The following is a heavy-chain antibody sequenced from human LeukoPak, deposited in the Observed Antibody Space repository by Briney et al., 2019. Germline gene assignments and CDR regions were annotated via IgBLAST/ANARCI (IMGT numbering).Heavy chain of an antibody. V-gene: IGHV3-30*04. CDR3: ARDPYSSSWLAY. CDR2: ISYDGSNK. D-gene: IGHD6-13*01. J-gene: IGHJ4*02. Sequence: GGSLRLSCAASGFTFSSYAMHWVRQAPGKGLEWVAVISYDGSNKYYADSVKGRFTISRDNSKNTLYLQMNSLRAEDTAVYYCARDPYSSSWLAYWGQGTLVTVSS. CDR1: GFTFSSYA.